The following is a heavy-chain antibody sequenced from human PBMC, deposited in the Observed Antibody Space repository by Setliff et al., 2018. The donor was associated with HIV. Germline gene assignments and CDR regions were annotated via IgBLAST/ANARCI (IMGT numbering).Heavy chain of an antibody. D-gene: IGHD3-10*01. Sequence: PSETLSLTCTVSGGPISSYYWRWIRQPAGKGLDWIGRIYSSGSTNYTPSLKSRVTLSVDTSKNQFSLILSSGTAADTAVYYCARDRREEGMVRAVGLYYYYYMDVWGKGTTVTVSS. CDR2: IYSSGST. CDR1: GGPISSYY. J-gene: IGHJ6*03. CDR3: ARDRREEGMVRAVGLYYYYYMDV. V-gene: IGHV4-4*07.